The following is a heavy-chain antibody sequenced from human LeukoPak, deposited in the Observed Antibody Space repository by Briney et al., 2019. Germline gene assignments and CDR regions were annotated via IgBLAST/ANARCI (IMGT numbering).Heavy chain of an antibody. V-gene: IGHV4-4*02. CDR2: IYHSGST. Sequence: SETLSLTCAVSGGSISSSNWWSWVRQPPGKGLEWIGEIYHSGSTNYNPSLKSRVTISVDTSKNQFSLKLSSVTAADTAVYYCARGVGNYYGSGGLDYWGQGTLVTVSS. J-gene: IGHJ4*02. CDR1: GGSISSSNW. D-gene: IGHD3-10*01. CDR3: ARGVGNYYGSGGLDY.